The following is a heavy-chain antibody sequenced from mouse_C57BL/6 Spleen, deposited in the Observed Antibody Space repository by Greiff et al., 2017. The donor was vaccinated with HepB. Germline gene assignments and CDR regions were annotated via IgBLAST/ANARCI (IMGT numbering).Heavy chain of an antibody. CDR2: ISSGSSTI. CDR3: ARRNGYYLNWYFDV. J-gene: IGHJ1*03. Sequence: EVKLMESGGGLVKPGGSLKLSCAASGFTFSDYGMHWVRQAPEKGLEWVAYISSGSSTIYYADTVKGRITISRDNAKNTLFLQMTSLRSEDTAMYYCARRNGYYLNWYFDVWGTGTTVTVSS. D-gene: IGHD2-3*01. V-gene: IGHV5-17*01. CDR1: GFTFSDYG.